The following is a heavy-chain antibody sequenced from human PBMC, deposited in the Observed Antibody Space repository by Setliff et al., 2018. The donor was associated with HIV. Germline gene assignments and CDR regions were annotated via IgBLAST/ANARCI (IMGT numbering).Heavy chain of an antibody. CDR2: IYYSGST. D-gene: IGHD3-22*01. J-gene: IGHJ4*02. V-gene: IGHV4-39*01. CDR3: ARVDYYDSSGYWHFDY. CDR1: SGSISSSDYY. Sequence: PSETLSLTCTVSSGSISSSDYYGAWIRQPPGKGLEWIGTIYYSGSTYYNPSLESRVTMSVDTSKNQFSLRLSSLRSEDTAVYYCARVDYYDSSGYWHFDYWGQGTLVTVSS.